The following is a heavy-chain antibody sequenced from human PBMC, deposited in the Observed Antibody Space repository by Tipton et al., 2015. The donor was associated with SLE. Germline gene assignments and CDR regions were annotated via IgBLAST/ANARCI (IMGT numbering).Heavy chain of an antibody. CDR3: ARGQDNSKIQH. Sequence: TLSLTCSVSGGSIHVYYWSWVRQPPGKGLDWIVELHPSGSTDYNPSLKSRVTMSVDTSENQFSLKLSSMTAADTAVYYCARGQDNSKIQHWGQGTLVTVSS. CDR2: LHPSGST. V-gene: IGHV4-34*01. CDR1: GGSIHVYY. D-gene: IGHD6-13*01. J-gene: IGHJ1*01.